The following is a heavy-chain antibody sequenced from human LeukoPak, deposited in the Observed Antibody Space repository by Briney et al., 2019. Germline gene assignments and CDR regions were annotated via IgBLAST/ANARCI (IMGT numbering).Heavy chain of an antibody. D-gene: IGHD5-24*01. CDR1: GFTVSSNY. CDR3: ARVDGYFDY. Sequence: PGGSLRLSCAASGFTVSSNYMSWVRQPPGKGLEWIGSIYSSGTTYYSPSLKSRVTISVDTSKNQFSLKLNSVTAADTAVYYCARVDGYFDYWGQGTLVTVSS. J-gene: IGHJ4*02. CDR2: IYSSGTT. V-gene: IGHV4-39*01.